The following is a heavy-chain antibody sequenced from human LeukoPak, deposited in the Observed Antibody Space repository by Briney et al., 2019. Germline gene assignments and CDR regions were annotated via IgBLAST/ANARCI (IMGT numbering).Heavy chain of an antibody. D-gene: IGHD6-19*01. Sequence: GGSLRLSCEASGYTFDDYAMHWVRQAPGKGLEWVSAISGSGGSTYYADSVKGRFTISRDNSKNTLYLQMNSLRAEDTAVYYCASEWLVLYYFDYWGQGTLVTVSS. V-gene: IGHV3-23*01. CDR1: GYTFDDYA. CDR3: ASEWLVLYYFDY. J-gene: IGHJ4*02. CDR2: ISGSGGST.